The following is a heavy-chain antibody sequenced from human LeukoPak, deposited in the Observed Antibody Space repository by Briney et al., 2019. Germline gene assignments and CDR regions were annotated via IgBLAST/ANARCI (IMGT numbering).Heavy chain of an antibody. Sequence: SETLSLTRTVSGDSISSSSYYWGWIRQPPGKGLEWIGNIYYSGSTYYNPPLKSRVTISADTSKNQFSLTLGSVSATDTAVYYCVSPRGFSYGYFDYWGQGTLVTVSS. CDR1: GDSISSSSYY. CDR2: IYYSGST. J-gene: IGHJ4*02. CDR3: VSPRGFSYGYFDY. V-gene: IGHV4-39*01. D-gene: IGHD5-18*01.